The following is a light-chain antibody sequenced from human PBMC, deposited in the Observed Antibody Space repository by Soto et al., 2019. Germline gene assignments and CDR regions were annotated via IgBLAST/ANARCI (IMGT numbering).Light chain of an antibody. Sequence: QSVLTQPASVSGSPGQSITISCTGTSSDVGSYNLVSWYQQHPGKAPKLMIYEGSKRPSGVSNRFSGSKSGNTASLTISGLQAEDEADYYCCSDAGSSTDVVFGGGTKLTVL. CDR2: EGS. CDR1: SSDVGSYNL. CDR3: CSDAGSSTDVV. J-gene: IGLJ2*01. V-gene: IGLV2-23*01.